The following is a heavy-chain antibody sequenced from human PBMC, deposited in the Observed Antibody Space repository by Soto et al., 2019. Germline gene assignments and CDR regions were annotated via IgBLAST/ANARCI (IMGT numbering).Heavy chain of an antibody. Sequence: EVQLVQSGAEVKKPGESLRISCKGSGYSFTSYWISWVRQMPGKGLEWMGRIDPSDSYTNYSPSFQGHVTISADKSISTAYLQWSSLKASDTAMYYCARHDKGYCSGGSCFLMDYWGQGTLVTVSS. J-gene: IGHJ4*02. D-gene: IGHD2-15*01. CDR3: ARHDKGYCSGGSCFLMDY. CDR1: GYSFTSYW. V-gene: IGHV5-10-1*03. CDR2: IDPSDSYT.